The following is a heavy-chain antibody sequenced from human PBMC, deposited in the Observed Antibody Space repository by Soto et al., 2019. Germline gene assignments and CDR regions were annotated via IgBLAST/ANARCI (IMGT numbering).Heavy chain of an antibody. D-gene: IGHD2-21*02. J-gene: IGHJ4*02. Sequence: ASVKVSCKASGDTFNNNAISWLRQAPGQGLEWMGVIIPMLGTTNYSHKFRDRVTFTADKSTNTAYMDLTSLGSEDSAVYYCAKDALWAGGYSAAYYFDVWGQGTLVTVSS. CDR3: AKDALWAGGYSAAYYFDV. V-gene: IGHV1-69*10. CDR1: GDTFNNNA. CDR2: IIPMLGTT.